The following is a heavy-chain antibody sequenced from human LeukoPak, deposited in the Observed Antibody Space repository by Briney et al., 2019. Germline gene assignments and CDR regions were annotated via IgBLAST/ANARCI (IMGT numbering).Heavy chain of an antibody. CDR3: ARVGGNYEGLIDY. V-gene: IGHV1-18*01. J-gene: IGHJ4*02. Sequence: GASVKVSCKASGYTFTSYAIGWVRQAPGQGLEWVGWISAYNGYTNYAQSLQGRVTMTTDTSTSTAYMELRSLRSDDTAMYYCARVGGNYEGLIDYWGQGTLVTVSS. D-gene: IGHD1-26*01. CDR1: GYTFTSYA. CDR2: ISAYNGYT.